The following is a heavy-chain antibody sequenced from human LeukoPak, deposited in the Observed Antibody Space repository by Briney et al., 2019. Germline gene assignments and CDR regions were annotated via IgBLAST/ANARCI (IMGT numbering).Heavy chain of an antibody. J-gene: IGHJ5*02. CDR3: AKDPAIAVAARGNWFDP. CDR2: IGGSGST. Sequence: GGSLRLSWAASGFTFSSYGMHWVRQATGKGLEWVSAIGGSGSTYYADSVQGRFTISRDNSKNTLYLQMNSLRAEDTAVYYCAKDPAIAVAARGNWFDPWGQGTLVTVSS. CDR1: GFTFSSYG. V-gene: IGHV3-23*01. D-gene: IGHD6-19*01.